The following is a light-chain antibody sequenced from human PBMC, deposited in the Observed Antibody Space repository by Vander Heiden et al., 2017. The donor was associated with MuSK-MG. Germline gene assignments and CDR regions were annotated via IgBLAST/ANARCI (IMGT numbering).Light chain of an antibody. CDR2: YAS. J-gene: IGKJ3*01. CDR3: QQHDNLSICT. V-gene: IGKV1-33*01. Sequence: DIQMTQSPSSLSASVGDRVTITCQASQDISNYLNWYHQKPGKAPNLLIFYASNLETRVPSRFCGSRCGTDFTFTISSLQPEDIAAYYCQQHDNLSICTFGHGTKVDIK. CDR1: QDISNY.